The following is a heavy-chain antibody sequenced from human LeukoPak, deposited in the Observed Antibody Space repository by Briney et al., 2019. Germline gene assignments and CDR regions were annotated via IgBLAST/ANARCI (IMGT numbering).Heavy chain of an antibody. Sequence: ASVKVSCKASRYTLTDHFIHWVRQAPGQGLEYMGRINPNDGGTRFAQKFQGRVTMTRDTSLNTAYMEVSRLIYDDTAMYYCATMRKYEAVGACDLWGQGTMVIVSS. CDR1: RYTLTDHF. V-gene: IGHV1-2*06. CDR3: ATMRKYEAVGACDL. CDR2: INPNDGGT. D-gene: IGHD6-19*01. J-gene: IGHJ3*01.